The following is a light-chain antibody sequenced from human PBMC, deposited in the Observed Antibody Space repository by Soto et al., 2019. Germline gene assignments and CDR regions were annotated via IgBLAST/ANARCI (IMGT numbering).Light chain of an antibody. CDR3: QQLNKYPVT. V-gene: IGKV1-9*01. J-gene: IGKJ5*01. CDR1: QDIGNY. Sequence: IQLTQSPSSLSASVGDRVTISCRASQDIGNYLAWYQQKPGEAPKLLIYDASTLQSGVPLRFGGSGSVTDFTLTISSLQPEDFASYYCQQLNKYPVTFGQGTRLEIK. CDR2: DAS.